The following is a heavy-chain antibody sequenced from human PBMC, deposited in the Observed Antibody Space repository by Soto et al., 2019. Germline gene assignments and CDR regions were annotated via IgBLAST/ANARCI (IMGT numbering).Heavy chain of an antibody. D-gene: IGHD6-6*01. CDR2: NYYSGIT. V-gene: IGHV4-31*03. CDR1: GGSISSGGYY. J-gene: IGHJ6*02. Sequence: SETLSLTCTVSGGSISSGGYYWTWIRQHPGKGLEWIGYNYYSGITYYNPSLKSRVTISLDTSKNQFSLKLSSVTAADTAVYYCARGSSIAGPYYATDVWGQGPTVTVSS. CDR3: ARGSSIAGPYYATDV.